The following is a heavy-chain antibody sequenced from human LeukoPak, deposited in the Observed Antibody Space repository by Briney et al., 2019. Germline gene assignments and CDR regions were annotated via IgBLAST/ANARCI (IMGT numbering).Heavy chain of an antibody. CDR3: ARDARTIKERSDAFDI. CDR1: GGSISSYY. V-gene: IGHV4-4*07. Sequence: SETLSLTCTVSGGSISSYYWSWIRQPAGKGLEWIGRIYPSGSTNYNPSLKSRVTMSVDTSKNQFSLKLSSVTAADTAVYYCARDARTIKERSDAFDIWGQGTLVTVSS. D-gene: IGHD1-1*01. J-gene: IGHJ3*02. CDR2: IYPSGST.